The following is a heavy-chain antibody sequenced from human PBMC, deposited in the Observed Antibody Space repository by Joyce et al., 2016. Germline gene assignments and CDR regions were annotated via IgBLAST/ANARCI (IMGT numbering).Heavy chain of an antibody. CDR1: GGNSYT. V-gene: IGHV1-69*08. CDR3: AAGGRNYFDP. CDR2: ISPVIGSA. J-gene: IGHJ5*02. Sequence: QVQLVQSGAEVKKPGSSVKVSCKATGGNSYTINWVRQAPGQGLEWMGRISPVIGSATYAPKFQGRVTITADKSTNTAYMKLTSLTSDDTAVYYCAAGGRNYFDPWGQGTLVTVSS. D-gene: IGHD3-10*01.